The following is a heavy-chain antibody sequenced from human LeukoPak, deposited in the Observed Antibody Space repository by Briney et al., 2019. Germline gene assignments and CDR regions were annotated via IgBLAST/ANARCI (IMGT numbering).Heavy chain of an antibody. CDR2: IYPGDSDT. J-gene: IGHJ4*02. Sequence: GESLKISCQGSGYSFSTYWIAWVRQMPRKALEWMGIIYPGDSDTSYSPSFRGQVTISADKSISTAYLQWSGLKASDTAMYYCARPLYDAKSGGLGFWGQGTLVTVSS. V-gene: IGHV5-51*01. CDR1: GYSFSTYW. CDR3: ARPLYDAKSGGLGF. D-gene: IGHD5/OR15-5a*01.